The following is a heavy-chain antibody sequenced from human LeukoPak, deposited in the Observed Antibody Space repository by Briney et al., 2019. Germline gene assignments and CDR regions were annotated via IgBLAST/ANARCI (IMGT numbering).Heavy chain of an antibody. CDR1: GFTFGDQT. V-gene: IGHV3-48*01. Sequence: PGGSLRLSCSGSGFTFGDQTINWVRQAPGKGLEWVSYISSSSSTIYYADSVKGRFTISRDNAKNSLYLQMNSLRAEDTAVYYCAKSDSSGWYGSLDYWGQGTLVTVSS. D-gene: IGHD6-19*01. CDR2: ISSSSSTI. CDR3: AKSDSSGWYGSLDY. J-gene: IGHJ4*02.